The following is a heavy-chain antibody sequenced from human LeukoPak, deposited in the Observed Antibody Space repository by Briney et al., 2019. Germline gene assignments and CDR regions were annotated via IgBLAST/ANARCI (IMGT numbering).Heavy chain of an antibody. CDR3: AKDRRGGSYYAGNLDI. D-gene: IGHD1-26*01. V-gene: IGHV3-23*01. J-gene: IGHJ3*02. CDR1: GFTFSSYA. Sequence: GGSLRLSCAASGFTFSSYAMSWVRQAPGKGLEWVSAISGSGGSTYYADSVKGRFTISRDNSKNTLYLQMNSLRAEDTAVYYCAKDRRGGSYYAGNLDIWGQGTMVTVSS. CDR2: ISGSGGST.